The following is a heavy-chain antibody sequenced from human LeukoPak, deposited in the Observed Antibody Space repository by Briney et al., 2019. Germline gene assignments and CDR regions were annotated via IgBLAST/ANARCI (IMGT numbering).Heavy chain of an antibody. CDR3: ARLVGSWDAFDI. CDR2: INPNSGGT. J-gene: IGHJ3*02. V-gene: IGHV1-2*02. Sequence: ASVKVSCKASGYTFTGYYMHWVRQAPGQGLEWMGWINPNSGGTNYAQKFQGRVTMTRDTSISTAYMELSRLRSDDTAVYYCARLVGSWDAFDIWGQGTMVTVSP. CDR1: GYTFTGYY. D-gene: IGHD1-26*01.